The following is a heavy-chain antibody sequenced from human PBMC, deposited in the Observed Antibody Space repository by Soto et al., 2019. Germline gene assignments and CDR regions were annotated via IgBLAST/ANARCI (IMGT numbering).Heavy chain of an antibody. D-gene: IGHD6-13*01. CDR2: IKQNGSEK. CDR3: ARAPPSSWYGDDAFDI. CDR1: GFTFSSYW. Sequence: GGSLRLSCAASGFTFSSYWMSWVRQAPGKGLEWVANIKQNGSEKYYEDSVKCRFTISRDNAKTSLYLQMNSLRAEDTAVYYWARAPPSSWYGDDAFDIWGQGTMVTVSS. V-gene: IGHV3-7*03. J-gene: IGHJ3*02.